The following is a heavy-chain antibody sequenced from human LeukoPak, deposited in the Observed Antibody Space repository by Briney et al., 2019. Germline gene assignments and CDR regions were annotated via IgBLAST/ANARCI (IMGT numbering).Heavy chain of an antibody. V-gene: IGHV3-23*01. CDR2: ITGNGGGA. Sequence: GGSLRLSCAASRFTFSSYAMSWVRQSPEKGLEWVSAITGNGGGAYYADSVKGRFTISRDNSKNTLYLQMNSLRAEDTAIYYCAKHVDYYGSGSNPDYWGQGTLVTVSS. J-gene: IGHJ4*02. CDR3: AKHVDYYGSGSNPDY. CDR1: RFTFSSYA. D-gene: IGHD3-10*01.